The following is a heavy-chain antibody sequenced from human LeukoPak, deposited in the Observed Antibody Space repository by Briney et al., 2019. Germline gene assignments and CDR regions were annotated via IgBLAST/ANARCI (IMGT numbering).Heavy chain of an antibody. J-gene: IGHJ4*02. CDR3: ARRGDVYHYAWY. D-gene: IGHD5-24*01. CDR2: IYPGDSDT. CDR1: GYDFTRNW. Sequence: GGSLQISFMTSGYDFTRNWMGWVRPVPGKGLEWMGVIYPGDSDTRYSPAFQGQVTISADKSRNVAYLQWSSLKASDTAMYYCARRGDVYHYAWYWGQGTLVIVSS. V-gene: IGHV5-51*01.